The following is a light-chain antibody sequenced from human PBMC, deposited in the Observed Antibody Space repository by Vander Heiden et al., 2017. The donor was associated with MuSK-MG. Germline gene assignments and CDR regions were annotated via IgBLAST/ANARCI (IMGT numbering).Light chain of an antibody. V-gene: IGLV1-40*01. CDR1: SSNIGAGYD. CDR3: QSYDSSLSAVV. Sequence: SVLTQPPSVAGAPGQRVTIPCTGSSSNIGAGYDVHWYQQLPGTAPKLLIYGNSNRPSGVPDRFSGSKSGTSASLAIAGLQAEDEADYYCQSYDSSLSAVVFGGGTKLTVL. CDR2: GNS. J-gene: IGLJ2*01.